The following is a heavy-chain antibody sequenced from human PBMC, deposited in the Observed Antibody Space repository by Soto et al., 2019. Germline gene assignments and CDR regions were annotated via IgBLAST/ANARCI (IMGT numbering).Heavy chain of an antibody. CDR1: GYSFTSYW. J-gene: IGHJ4*02. V-gene: IGHV5-10-1*01. Sequence: GESLKISCKGSGYSFTSYWISWVRQMPGKGLEWMGRIDPSDSYTNYSPSFQGHVTISADKSISTAYLQWSSLKASDTAMYYCARRTYYYDSSGYYTYWGQGTLVTVSS. CDR3: ARRTYYYDSSGYYTY. D-gene: IGHD3-22*01. CDR2: IDPSDSYT.